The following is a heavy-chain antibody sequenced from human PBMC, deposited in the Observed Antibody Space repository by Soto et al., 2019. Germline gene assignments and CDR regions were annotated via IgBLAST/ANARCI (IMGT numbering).Heavy chain of an antibody. D-gene: IGHD2-2*01. CDR2: ISGSGGST. Sequence: GGSLRLSCAASGFTFSSYAMSWVRQAPGKGLEWVSAISGSGGSTYYADSVKGRFTISRDNSKNTLYLQMNSLRAEDTAVYYCANYCSSTSCHPYYYYGMDVWGQGTTVTVSS. V-gene: IGHV3-23*01. J-gene: IGHJ6*02. CDR3: ANYCSSTSCHPYYYYGMDV. CDR1: GFTFSSYA.